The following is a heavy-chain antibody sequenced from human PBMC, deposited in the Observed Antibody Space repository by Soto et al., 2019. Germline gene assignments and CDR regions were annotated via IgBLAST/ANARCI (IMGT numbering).Heavy chain of an antibody. J-gene: IGHJ4*02. CDR3: ARLGDYSSSDFDY. Sequence: ASVKVSCKTSGYTFVDYFIHWVRQAPGQGLEWMGWINPNNGDTNYAQKFQGRVTMTRDTSISTAYMEVSRLRSDDTAVYYCARLGDYSSSDFDYWGQGTLVTVSS. V-gene: IGHV1-2*02. CDR2: INPNNGDT. CDR1: GYTFVDYF. D-gene: IGHD6-6*01.